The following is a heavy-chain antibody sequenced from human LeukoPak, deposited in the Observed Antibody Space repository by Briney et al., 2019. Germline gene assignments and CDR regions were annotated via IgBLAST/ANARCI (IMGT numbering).Heavy chain of an antibody. V-gene: IGHV4-59*01. CDR2: IYYSGST. D-gene: IGHD4-17*01. J-gene: IGHJ4*02. CDR3: ARARHDYGDYGNDY. Sequence: PSETLSLTCTVSGGSISSYYWSWIRQPPGKGLEWIGYIYYSGSTNYNPSLKSRVTISVDTSKNQFSLMLSSVTAADTAVYYCARARHDYGDYGNDYWGQGTLVTVSS. CDR1: GGSISSYY.